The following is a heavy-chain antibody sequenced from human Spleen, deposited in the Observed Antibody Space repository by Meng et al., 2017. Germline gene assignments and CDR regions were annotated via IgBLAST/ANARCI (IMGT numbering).Heavy chain of an antibody. V-gene: IGHV3-73*01. Sequence: GGFLRPSCAASGFTSSNAWMSWVRQVPGKGLEWVGRIETKPNNYATSYVASVRGRFTTSRDHSKNTAYLEMNSLKTEDTALYYCTIYTSGHIWGQGTMVTVSS. CDR3: TIYTSGHI. CDR2: IETKPNNYAT. J-gene: IGHJ3*02. D-gene: IGHD6-19*01. CDR1: GFTSSNAW.